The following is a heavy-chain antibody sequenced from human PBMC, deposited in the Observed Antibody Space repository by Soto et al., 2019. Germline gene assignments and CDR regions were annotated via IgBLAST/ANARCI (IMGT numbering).Heavy chain of an antibody. CDR2: IRSKAYGGTT. D-gene: IGHD2-2*01. Sequence: GGSLRLSCTASGFTFGDYAMSWFRQAPGKGLEWVGFIRSKAYGGTTEYAASVKGRFTISRDDSKSIAYLQMNSLKTEDTAVYYCTRGLVVVPVYYYYYYMDVWGKGTTVTVSS. CDR3: TRGLVVVPVYYYYYYMDV. J-gene: IGHJ6*03. V-gene: IGHV3-49*03. CDR1: GFTFGDYA.